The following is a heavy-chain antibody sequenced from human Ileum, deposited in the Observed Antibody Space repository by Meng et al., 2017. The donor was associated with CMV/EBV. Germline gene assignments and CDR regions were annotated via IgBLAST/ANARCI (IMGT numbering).Heavy chain of an antibody. D-gene: IGHD1-26*01. CDR2: IIWSGASI. J-gene: IGHJ4*02. V-gene: IGHV3-20*03. CDR3: ARARVVGDIVPFDN. CDR1: GLNFVSCD. Sequence: AAGLNFVSCDLRWVRRDPGREVGGVSNIIWSGASIGYADSVKGRFTISRDNAKNSLYLQMNSLRAEDTAFYYCARARVVGDIVPFDNWGQGTLVTVSS.